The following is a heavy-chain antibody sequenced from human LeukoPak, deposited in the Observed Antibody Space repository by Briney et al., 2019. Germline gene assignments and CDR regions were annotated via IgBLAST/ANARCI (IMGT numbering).Heavy chain of an antibody. D-gene: IGHD6-13*01. J-gene: IGHJ4*02. CDR3: ARVSSSWYGGDY. CDR2: INPNSGGT. CDR1: GYIFTGYY. Sequence: ASVKVSCKASGYIFTGYYMHWVRQAPGQGLEWMGWINPNSGGTNYAQKFQGRVTMTRDTSISTAYMELSSLRSEDTAVYYCARVSSSWYGGDYWGQGTLVTVSS. V-gene: IGHV1-2*02.